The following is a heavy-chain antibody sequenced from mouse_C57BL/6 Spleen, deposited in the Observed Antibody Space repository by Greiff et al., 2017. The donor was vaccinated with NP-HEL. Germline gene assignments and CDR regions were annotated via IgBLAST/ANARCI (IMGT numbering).Heavy chain of an antibody. D-gene: IGHD2-2*01. CDR3: ARGGMVTSWYFDV. CDR1: GYAFSSSW. Sequence: VQLQQSGPELVKPGASVKISCKASGYAFSSSWMNWVKQRPGKGLEWIGRIYPGDGDTNYNGKFKGKATLTADKSSSTAYMQLSSLTSEDSAVYFCARGGMVTSWYFDVWGTGTTVTVSS. J-gene: IGHJ1*03. V-gene: IGHV1-82*01. CDR2: IYPGDGDT.